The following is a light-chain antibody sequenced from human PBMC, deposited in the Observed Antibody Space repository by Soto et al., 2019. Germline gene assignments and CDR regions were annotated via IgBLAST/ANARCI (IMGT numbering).Light chain of an antibody. Sequence: EIVLTQSPGTLSLSPGERSTLSFISSQSVSNNYLAWYQQKPGQAPRLLIYDASDRATGIPARFSGSGSGTDFTLTISSLEPEDFAVYYCQHRSNWPPGITFGQGTRLEIK. V-gene: IGKV3-11*01. CDR3: QHRSNWPPGIT. J-gene: IGKJ5*01. CDR2: DAS. CDR1: QSVSNNY.